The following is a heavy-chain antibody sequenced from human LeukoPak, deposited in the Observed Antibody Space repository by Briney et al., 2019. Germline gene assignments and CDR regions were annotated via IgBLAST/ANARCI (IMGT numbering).Heavy chain of an antibody. D-gene: IGHD2-2*01. CDR3: ARDERGSCSSSSCYYFDY. CDR2: ISTYNGNA. J-gene: IGHJ4*02. V-gene: IGHV1-18*01. CDR1: GYTFTSYG. Sequence: ASVKVSCKASGYTFTSYGISGVRQAPGQGLEWMGWISTYNGNANYAQKLQGRVTVTTDTSTSTAYMELRSLRSDDAAVYYCARDERGSCSSSSCYYFDYWGQGTLVTVSS.